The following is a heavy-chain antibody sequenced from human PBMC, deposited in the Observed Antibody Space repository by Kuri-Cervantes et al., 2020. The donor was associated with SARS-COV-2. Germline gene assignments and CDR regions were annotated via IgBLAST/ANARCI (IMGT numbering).Heavy chain of an antibody. CDR1: GGSFSGYY. V-gene: IGHV4-34*01. CDR2: INHSGST. CDR3: AREYYCDSSGYYYTRYYYYYGMDV. D-gene: IGHD3-22*01. J-gene: IGHJ6*02. Sequence: SQTLSLTCAVYGGSFSGYYWSWIRQPPGKGLEWIGEINHSGSTNYNPPLKSRVTISVDTSKNQFSLKLSSVTAADTAVYYCAREYYCDSSGYYYTRYYYYYGMDVWGQGTTVTVSS.